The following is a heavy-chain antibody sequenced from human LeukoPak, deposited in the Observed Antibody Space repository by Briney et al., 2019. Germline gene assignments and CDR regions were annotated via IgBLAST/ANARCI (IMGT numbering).Heavy chain of an antibody. CDR2: INHSGST. V-gene: IGHV4-34*01. CDR3: ARRLLGAWFGELVNDY. D-gene: IGHD3-10*01. J-gene: IGHJ4*02. Sequence: LETLSLTCAVYGGSFSGYYWSWIRQPPGKGLEWIGEINHSGSTNYNPSLKSRVTISVDTSKNQFSLKLSSVTAADTAVYYCARRLLGAWFGELVNDYWGQGTLVTVSS. CDR1: GGSFSGYY.